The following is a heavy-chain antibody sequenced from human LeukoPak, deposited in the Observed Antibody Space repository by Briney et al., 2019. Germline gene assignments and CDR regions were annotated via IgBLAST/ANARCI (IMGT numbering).Heavy chain of an antibody. CDR2: IYYSGST. CDR1: GGSISTYY. CDR3: ARVVAVAAKPFDY. V-gene: IGHV4-59*12. Sequence: SETLSLTCTVSGGSISTYYWSWIRQPPGKGLEYIGYIYYSGSTNYNPSLKSRVTISLDTSKNQFSLKLSSVTAADTAVYYCARVVAVAAKPFDYWGQGTLVTVSS. D-gene: IGHD6-19*01. J-gene: IGHJ4*02.